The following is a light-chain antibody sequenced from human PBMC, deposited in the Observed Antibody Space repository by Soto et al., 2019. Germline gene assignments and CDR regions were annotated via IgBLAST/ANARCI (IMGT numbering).Light chain of an antibody. CDR2: WAS. Sequence: DIQMTQSPSTLSGSVGERVTITCRASQTISSWLAWYQQRPGKSPKLLVYWASTLESGVPSRFSGSGSGTEFTLTISSLQPDDFATYYCQHYNSYSEAFGQGTKVDIK. CDR3: QHYNSYSEA. CDR1: QTISSW. J-gene: IGKJ1*01. V-gene: IGKV1-5*03.